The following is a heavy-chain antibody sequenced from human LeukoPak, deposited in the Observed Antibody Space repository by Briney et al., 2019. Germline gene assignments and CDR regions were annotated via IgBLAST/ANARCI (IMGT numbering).Heavy chain of an antibody. CDR1: GYTFTSYG. Sequence: ASVKFSCKASGYTFTSYGISWVRQAPGQGLEWMGWISAYNGNTNYAQKLQGRVTMTTDTSTSTAYMELRSLRSDDTAVYYCARDLDIVVVPAAIPVYWGQGTLVTVSS. V-gene: IGHV1-18*01. J-gene: IGHJ4*02. D-gene: IGHD2-2*02. CDR3: ARDLDIVVVPAAIPVY. CDR2: ISAYNGNT.